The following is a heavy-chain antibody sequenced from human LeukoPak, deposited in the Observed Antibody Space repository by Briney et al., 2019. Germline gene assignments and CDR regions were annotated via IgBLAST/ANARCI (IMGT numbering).Heavy chain of an antibody. J-gene: IGHJ6*02. V-gene: IGHV3-11*05. CDR2: ISGSSTYT. CDR3: ARDQRWTTVTFLYNYYYGLDV. CDR1: GFTFSSNA. Sequence: PGGSQRLSCAASGFTFSSNAMSWVRQAPGKGLEWVSYISGSSTYTNYADSVKGRFTISRDNAKNSLYLQMNSLRADDTAVYYCARDQRWTTVTFLYNYYYGLDVWGQGTTVTVSS. D-gene: IGHD4-17*01.